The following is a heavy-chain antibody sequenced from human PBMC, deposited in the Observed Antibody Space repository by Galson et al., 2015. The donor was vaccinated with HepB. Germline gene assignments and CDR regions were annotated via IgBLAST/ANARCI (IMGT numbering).Heavy chain of an antibody. J-gene: IGHJ6*02. Sequence: SLRLSCAASGFTFSSYTMNWVRQGPGKGLEWVSSISSSSSYIYYADSVKGRFTISRDNAKNSLYLQMNSLRAEDTAVYYCARDPDRDGYNWGYYYYYGMGVWGQGTTVTVSS. V-gene: IGHV3-21*01. D-gene: IGHD5-24*01. CDR2: ISSSSSYI. CDR3: ARDPDRDGYNWGYYYYYGMGV. CDR1: GFTFSSYT.